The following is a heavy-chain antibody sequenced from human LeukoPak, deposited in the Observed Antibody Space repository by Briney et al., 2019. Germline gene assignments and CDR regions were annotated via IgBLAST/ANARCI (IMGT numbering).Heavy chain of an antibody. V-gene: IGHV3-23*01. CDR1: GFTFSSYA. Sequence: GGSLRLSCAASGFTFSSYAMSWVRQAPGKGLEWVSAISGSGGSTYYADSVKGRFTISRDNPKNTLYLQMNSLRAEDTAVYYCAKADSSGYIFDYWGQGTLVTVSS. CDR3: AKADSSGYIFDY. J-gene: IGHJ4*02. CDR2: ISGSGGST. D-gene: IGHD3-22*01.